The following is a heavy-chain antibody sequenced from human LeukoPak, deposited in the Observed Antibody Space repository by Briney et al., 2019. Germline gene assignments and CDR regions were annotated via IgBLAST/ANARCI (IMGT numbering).Heavy chain of an antibody. J-gene: IGHJ6*02. D-gene: IGHD3-10*01. Sequence: GGSLRLSCAASGFTFSSYWMHWVRQSPGKGLVWFSRINSDGSSTSYADSVKGRFTISRDNAKNTLYLQMNSLRAEDTAVYYCARGPDIITMVRGVNGMDVWGQGTTVTVSS. CDR3: ARGPDIITMVRGVNGMDV. CDR1: GFTFSSYW. V-gene: IGHV3-74*01. CDR2: INSDGSST.